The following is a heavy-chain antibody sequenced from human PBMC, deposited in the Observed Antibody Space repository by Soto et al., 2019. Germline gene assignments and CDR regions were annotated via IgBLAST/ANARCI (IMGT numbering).Heavy chain of an antibody. Sequence: QITLKESGPTLVKPTQTLTLTCTLSGFSLTTNGVGVGWLRQPPGKAPEWLAFIYWDDDKRYSPSLKSRLTIIKDTSKNQVVLAMTHMDPVDTATYYCARAPRMTAFGGVVAFGAFDVWGQGTMVTVSS. CDR1: GFSLTTNGVG. CDR3: ARAPRMTAFGGVVAFGAFDV. J-gene: IGHJ3*01. D-gene: IGHD3-16*02. V-gene: IGHV2-5*02. CDR2: IYWDDDK.